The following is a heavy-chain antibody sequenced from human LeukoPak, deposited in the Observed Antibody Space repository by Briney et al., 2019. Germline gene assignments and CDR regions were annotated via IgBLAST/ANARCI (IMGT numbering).Heavy chain of an antibody. CDR3: ARLSQNQIRSSYYYYGMDV. CDR1: GGSISSGGYY. V-gene: IGHV4-31*03. Sequence: PSETLSLTCTVSGGSISSGGYYWSWIRQHPGKGLEWIGYIYYSGSTYYNPSLKSRVTISVDTSKNQFSLKLSSVTAADTAVYYCARLSQNQIRSSYYYYGMDVWGQGTTVTVSS. D-gene: IGHD6-6*01. J-gene: IGHJ6*02. CDR2: IYYSGST.